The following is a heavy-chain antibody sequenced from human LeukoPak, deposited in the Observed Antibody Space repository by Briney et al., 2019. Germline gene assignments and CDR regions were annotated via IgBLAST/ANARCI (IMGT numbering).Heavy chain of an antibody. D-gene: IGHD3-10*01. J-gene: IGHJ3*02. CDR2: INPNSGGT. Sequence: ASVKVSCKASGYTFTGYYMHWVRQAPGQGLEWMGWINPNSGGTNYAQKFQGRVTMIRDTSINTGYMELSRLKSDDTAVYYCASPRGSGTPYDAFDIWGQGTMVTVSS. V-gene: IGHV1-2*02. CDR1: GYTFTGYY. CDR3: ASPRGSGTPYDAFDI.